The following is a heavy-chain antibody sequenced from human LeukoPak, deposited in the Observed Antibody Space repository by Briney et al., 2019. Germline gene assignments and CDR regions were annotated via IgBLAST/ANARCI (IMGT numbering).Heavy chain of an antibody. D-gene: IGHD3-22*01. V-gene: IGHV3-48*01. CDR2: ISSSSSTI. Sequence: GGSLRLSCAASGFTFSSYSMNRVRQAPGKGLEWVSYISSSSSTIYYADSVKGRFTISRDNAKNSLYPQMNSLRAEDTAVYYCARDLGQYYDTSDNWFDPWGQGTLVTVSS. J-gene: IGHJ5*02. CDR1: GFTFSSYS. CDR3: ARDLGQYYDTSDNWFDP.